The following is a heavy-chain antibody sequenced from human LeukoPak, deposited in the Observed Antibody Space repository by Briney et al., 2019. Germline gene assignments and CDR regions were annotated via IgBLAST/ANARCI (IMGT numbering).Heavy chain of an antibody. CDR1: GFTFSSYW. Sequence: GGSLRLSCAASGFTFSSYWMSWFRQAPGEGLEWVAKIKQDGSEKYYVDSVKGRFTIPRDNAKNSLYLQMNSLRAEDTAVYYCARVGVGARFDYWGQGTLVTVSS. V-gene: IGHV3-7*01. J-gene: IGHJ4*02. D-gene: IGHD1-26*01. CDR2: IKQDGSEK. CDR3: ARVGVGARFDY.